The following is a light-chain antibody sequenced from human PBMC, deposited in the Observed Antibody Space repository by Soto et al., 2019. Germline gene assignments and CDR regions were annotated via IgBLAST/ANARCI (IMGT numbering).Light chain of an antibody. CDR2: DVS. Sequence: QSALTQPASVSGSPGQSITISCTGTSSDVGGYVYVSWYQQHPGKAPKLMIYDVSIRPSGVSNRFSGYKSGNTASLTVSGLQAEDEADYYCSSYTSSSSLGIFGGGTKLTVL. CDR3: SSYTSSSSLGI. J-gene: IGLJ2*01. CDR1: SSDVGGYVY. V-gene: IGLV2-14*01.